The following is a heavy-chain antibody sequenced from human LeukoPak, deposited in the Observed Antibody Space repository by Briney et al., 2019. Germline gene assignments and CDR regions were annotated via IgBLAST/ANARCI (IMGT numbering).Heavy chain of an antibody. V-gene: IGHV1-2*02. CDR3: ARDGEYGTGSYYRGSFDY. J-gene: IGHJ4*02. CDR2: IHPRSGDT. D-gene: IGHD3-10*01. CDR1: VYSFTAFY. Sequence: ASVNVSCKASVYSFTAFYIHWVRQAPGQGLEWMGWIHPRSGDTRYAQKFQGRVTMARDTSISTVYMDLSSLGSDDTAVYYCARDGEYGTGSYYRGSFDYWGQGILVTVSS.